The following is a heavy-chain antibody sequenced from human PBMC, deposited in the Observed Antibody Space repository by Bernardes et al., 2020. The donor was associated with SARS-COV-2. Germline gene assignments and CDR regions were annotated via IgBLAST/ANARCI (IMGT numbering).Heavy chain of an antibody. D-gene: IGHD3-16*01. Sequence: GGSLRLSCAASGFPFSRSWMHWVRQAPGKGLVWVSRINYDGSTTNYADSVKGRFTISRDNAKNTLSLQMNSLRAEDTAVYYCARAGGSFGGVTYDYWGQGTLVTVSS. CDR2: INYDGSTT. CDR1: GFPFSRSW. J-gene: IGHJ4*02. V-gene: IGHV3-74*01. CDR3: ARAGGSFGGVTYDY.